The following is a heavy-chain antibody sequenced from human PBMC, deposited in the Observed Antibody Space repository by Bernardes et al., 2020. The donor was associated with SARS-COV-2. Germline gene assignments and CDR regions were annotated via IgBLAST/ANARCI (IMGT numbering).Heavy chain of an antibody. D-gene: IGHD1-26*01. J-gene: IGHJ4*02. CDR2: ISSIGHYI. CDR3: ARDQSVAAREFDF. Sequence: GGSLRLSCAASGFTFSKYNMDWVRQAPGKGLEWLSSISSIGHYIYYADSVKGRFTISRDNAKNSVFLHMNSLRAEDTAVYFCARDQSVAAREFDFWGQGTLVTGSS. CDR1: GFTFSKYN. V-gene: IGHV3-21*06.